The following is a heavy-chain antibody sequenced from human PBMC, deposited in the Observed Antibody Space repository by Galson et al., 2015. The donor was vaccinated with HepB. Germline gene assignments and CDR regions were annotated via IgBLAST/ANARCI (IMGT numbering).Heavy chain of an antibody. V-gene: IGHV3-11*06. CDR1: GFTFSDYY. D-gene: IGHD3-22*01. CDR3: AREGPASSGYYSQDY. J-gene: IGHJ4*02. CDR2: ISSTISYT. Sequence: SLRLSCAASGFTFSDYYMSWIRQAPGKGLEWVSYISSTISYTKYADSVKGRFTISRDNAKNSLYLQMSGLRAEDTAVYYCAREGPASSGYYSQDYWGQGTLVTVSS.